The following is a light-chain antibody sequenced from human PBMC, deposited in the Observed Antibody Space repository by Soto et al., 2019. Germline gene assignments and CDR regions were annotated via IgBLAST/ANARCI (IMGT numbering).Light chain of an antibody. J-gene: IGKJ4*01. V-gene: IGKV3-15*01. CDR1: QSVGSN. Sequence: EVVLTQSPATLSVSPGAGDTLSCRASQSVGSNLAWYQQKPGQTPRVLIYGASTRAIGIPARFSGSGFGTEFTLTISSLQSEDFVVYYCQEYSNWPLLSFGGGTKVDIK. CDR3: QEYSNWPLLS. CDR2: GAS.